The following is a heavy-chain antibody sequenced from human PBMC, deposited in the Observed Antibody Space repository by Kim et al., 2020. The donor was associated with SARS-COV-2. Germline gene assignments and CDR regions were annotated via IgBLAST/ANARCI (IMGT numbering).Heavy chain of an antibody. J-gene: IGHJ5*02. CDR3: ARHGFPYYDILTGYSGVTNWFDH. CDR2: IYPGDSDT. D-gene: IGHD3-9*01. V-gene: IGHV5-51*01. Sequence: GESLKISCKGSGYSFTSYWIGWVRQMPGKGLEWMGIIYPGDSDTRYSPSFQGQVTISADKSISTAYLQWSSLKASDTAMYYCARHGFPYYDILTGYSGVTNWFDHWGQGTLVTVSS. CDR1: GYSFTSYW.